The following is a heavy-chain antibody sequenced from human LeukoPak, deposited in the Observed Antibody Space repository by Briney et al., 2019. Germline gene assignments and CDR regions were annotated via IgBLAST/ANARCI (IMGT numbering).Heavy chain of an antibody. CDR1: GYTFTSYG. CDR2: ISAYNGNT. Sequence: ASVKVSCKASGYTFTSYGISWVRQAPGQGLEWMGWISAYNGNTNYAQKFQGRVTMTRDTSISTAYMELSRLRSDDTAVYYCASGSGSVSDYWGQGTLVTVSS. D-gene: IGHD3-10*01. V-gene: IGHV1-18*01. J-gene: IGHJ4*02. CDR3: ASGSGSVSDY.